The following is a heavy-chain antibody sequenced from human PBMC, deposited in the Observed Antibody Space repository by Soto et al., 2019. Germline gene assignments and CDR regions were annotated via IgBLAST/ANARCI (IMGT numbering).Heavy chain of an antibody. V-gene: IGHV3-64D*08. CDR2: ISSNGGST. Sequence: GGSLRLSCSASGFTFSSYAMHWVRQAPGKGLEYVSAISSNGGSTYYADSVKGRFTISRDNSKNTLYLQMSSLRAEDTAVYYCVKEGYCSSTSCYGGNWFDPWGQGTLVTVSS. J-gene: IGHJ5*02. D-gene: IGHD2-2*01. CDR3: VKEGYCSSTSCYGGNWFDP. CDR1: GFTFSSYA.